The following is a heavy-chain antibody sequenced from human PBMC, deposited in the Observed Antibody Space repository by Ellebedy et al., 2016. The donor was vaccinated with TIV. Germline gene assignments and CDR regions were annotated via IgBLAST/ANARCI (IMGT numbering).Heavy chain of an antibody. Sequence: GESLKISCQVPGYRLNSFWIGWVRQMPGKGLEWMGIIYPGGSETRYSPAFQGQVTISADRSITTAYLQWRSLKASDTAMYYCARAPGGDYSYGFRRVSFMDVWGKGTTVTVSS. D-gene: IGHD5-18*01. J-gene: IGHJ6*03. CDR3: ARAPGGDYSYGFRRVSFMDV. CDR2: IYPGGSET. CDR1: GYRLNSFW. V-gene: IGHV5-51*01.